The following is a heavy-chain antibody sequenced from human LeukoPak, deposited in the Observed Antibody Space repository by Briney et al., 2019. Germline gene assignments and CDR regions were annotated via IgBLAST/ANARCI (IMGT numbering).Heavy chain of an antibody. D-gene: IGHD3-3*01. J-gene: IGHJ4*02. CDR3: ARDRRAGFLEWLPCC. CDR1: GGTFSSYT. Sequence: SVKVSCKASGGTFSSYTISWVRQAPGQGLEWMGRIIPILGIANYAQKFQGRVTITADKSTSTAYMELSSLRSEDTAVYYCARDRRAGFLEWLPCCWGQGTLVTVSS. V-gene: IGHV1-69*04. CDR2: IIPILGIA.